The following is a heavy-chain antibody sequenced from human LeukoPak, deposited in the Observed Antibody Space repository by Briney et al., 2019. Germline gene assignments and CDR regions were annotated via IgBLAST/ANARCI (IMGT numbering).Heavy chain of an antibody. Sequence: PGGSLRLSCAASGFTFSTYWMHWVRQGPGKGLVWVSRISSDGSSASYADSVKGRFTISRDNAKSTLYLQMNSLRVEDTAVYYCASGGPTVLDYWGRGTLVTVSS. CDR2: ISSDGSSA. J-gene: IGHJ4*02. CDR3: ASGGPTVLDY. CDR1: GFTFSTYW. D-gene: IGHD4-17*01. V-gene: IGHV3-74*01.